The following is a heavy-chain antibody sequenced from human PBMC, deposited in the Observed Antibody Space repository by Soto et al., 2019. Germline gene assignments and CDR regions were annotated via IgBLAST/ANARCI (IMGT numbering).Heavy chain of an antibody. CDR2: LSDSGVSP. J-gene: IGHJ6*02. CDR3: AKMTSDSYGRNYGMDV. Sequence: GGSLRLSCAGSGFPFSSYAMSWVRQAPEKGLEWVSALSDSGVSPYYADSVKGRFTISRDNSRNTLYLQMDSLRVEDTALYYCAKMTSDSYGRNYGMDVWGQGTTVTVSS. V-gene: IGHV3-23*01. D-gene: IGHD5-18*01. CDR1: GFPFSSYA.